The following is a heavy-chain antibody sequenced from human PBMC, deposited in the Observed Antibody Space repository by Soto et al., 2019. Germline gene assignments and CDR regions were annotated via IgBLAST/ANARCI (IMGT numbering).Heavy chain of an antibody. D-gene: IGHD3-3*01. CDR3: ARWSYLDY. CDR2: ISGSDGKT. Sequence: GGSLRLSCAASGFSFGSYGLSWVRQAPGKGLEWVSTISGSDGKTFYADSVKGRFSISRDTSQNTLYLQMNSLRADDTAIYYCARWSYLDYWGQGTRVTVSP. V-gene: IGHV3-23*01. J-gene: IGHJ4*02. CDR1: GFSFGSYG.